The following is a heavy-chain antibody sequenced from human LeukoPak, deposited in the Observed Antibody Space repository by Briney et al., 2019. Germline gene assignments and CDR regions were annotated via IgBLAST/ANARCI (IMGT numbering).Heavy chain of an antibody. J-gene: IGHJ6*03. CDR3: ATRIAASPWFYYYYYMDV. CDR1: GYTFTGYY. CDR2: INPNSGGT. V-gene: IGHV1-2*02. Sequence: ASVKASCKASGYTFTGYYMHWVRQAPGQGLEWMGWINPNSGGTNYAQKFQGRVTMTRDTSISTAYTELSRLRSDDTAVYYCATRIAASPWFYYYYYMDVWGQGTTVTVSS. D-gene: IGHD6-6*01.